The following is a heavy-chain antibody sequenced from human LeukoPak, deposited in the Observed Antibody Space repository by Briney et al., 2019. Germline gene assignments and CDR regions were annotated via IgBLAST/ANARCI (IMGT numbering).Heavy chain of an antibody. V-gene: IGHV4-39*07. J-gene: IGHJ4*02. CDR1: GGSISRSTSY. CDR3: ARTYYYDSSGYYAHDY. CDR2: IYYSGST. D-gene: IGHD3-22*01. Sequence: SETLSLTCTVSGGSISRSTSYWGWIRQPPGKGLEWIGSIYYSGSTYYNPSLKSRVTISVDTSKNQFSLKLSSVTAADTAVYYCARTYYYDSSGYYAHDYWGQGTLVTVSS.